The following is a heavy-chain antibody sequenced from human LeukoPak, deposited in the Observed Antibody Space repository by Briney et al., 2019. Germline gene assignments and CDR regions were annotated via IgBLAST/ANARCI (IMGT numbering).Heavy chain of an antibody. CDR3: ARGRRIQLQTRPFDY. J-gene: IGHJ4*02. Sequence: TSETLSLTCAVYGGSFSGYYWSWIRQPPGKGLEWIGEINHSGSTNYNPSLKGRVTISVDTSKNQFSLKLSSVTAADTAVYYCARGRRIQLQTRPFDYWGQGTLVTVSS. D-gene: IGHD5-18*01. V-gene: IGHV4-34*01. CDR1: GGSFSGYY. CDR2: INHSGST.